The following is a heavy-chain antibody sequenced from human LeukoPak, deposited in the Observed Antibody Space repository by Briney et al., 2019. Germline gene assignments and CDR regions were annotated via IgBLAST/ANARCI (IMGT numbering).Heavy chain of an antibody. CDR3: AKDRLRRAQLQYYFDY. CDR2: ISHDGSNK. J-gene: IGHJ4*02. D-gene: IGHD5-24*01. V-gene: IGHV3-30*18. CDR1: GFTFSSYG. Sequence: GRSLRLSCAASGFTFSSYGMHWVRQAPGKGLEWVAVISHDGSNKYYADSVKGRFTISRDNSKNTLYLQMNSLRAEDTAVYYCAKDRLRRAQLQYYFDYWGQGTLVTV.